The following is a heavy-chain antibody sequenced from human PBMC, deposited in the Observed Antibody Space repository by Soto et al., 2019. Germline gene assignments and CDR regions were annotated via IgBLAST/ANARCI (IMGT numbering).Heavy chain of an antibody. CDR2: IYPGDSDT. CDR3: ARQLYYDSFLTCDHSGQTWFAP. D-gene: IGHD3-9*01. V-gene: IGHV5-51*01. J-gene: IGHJ5*02. CDR1: GYSFTSYW. Sequence: PGESLKISCKGSGYSFTSYWIGWVRQMPGKGLEWMGIIYPGDSDTRYSPSFQGQVTISADKSISTAYLQWSSLKASNTAMYYCARQLYYDSFLTCDHSGQTWFAPWGQGTLVTAS.